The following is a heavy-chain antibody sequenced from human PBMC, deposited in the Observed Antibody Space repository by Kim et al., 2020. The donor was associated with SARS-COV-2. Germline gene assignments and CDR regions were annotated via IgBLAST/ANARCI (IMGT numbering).Heavy chain of an antibody. D-gene: IGHD6-19*01. Sequence: KVQGRVTMTRDTSTSTVYMELSSLRSEDTAVYYCAREDRQWLVSYYYGMDVWGQGTTVTVSS. J-gene: IGHJ6*02. CDR3: AREDRQWLVSYYYGMDV. V-gene: IGHV1-46*01.